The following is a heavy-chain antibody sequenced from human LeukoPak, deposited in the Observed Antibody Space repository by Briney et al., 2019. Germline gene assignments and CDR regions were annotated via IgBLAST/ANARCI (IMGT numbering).Heavy chain of an antibody. J-gene: IGHJ4*02. CDR2: LYHRGNT. CDR3: ARRRLYDSGRFD. CDR1: GYTLSSAHY. V-gene: IGHV4-38-2*02. D-gene: IGHD3-10*01. Sequence: SETLSLTCIVSGYTLSSAHYWGWIRQPPGKGLEWLGTLYHRGNTFYNPSLKGRVSISVDTSKNHFSLNVTSVTPADTAVYFCARRRLYDSGRFDWGQGTLVTVSS.